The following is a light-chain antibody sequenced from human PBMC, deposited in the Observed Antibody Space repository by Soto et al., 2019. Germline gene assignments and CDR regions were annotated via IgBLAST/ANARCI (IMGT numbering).Light chain of an antibody. V-gene: IGLV2-14*03. Sequence: QSVLTQPASVSGSPGQSITISCTGTSSDVGGYNYVSWYQQHPGKGPKLMIYEVSNRPSGDSNRFSGSKSGNTATLTISGLQAEDEADYYCSSYTSTTTRVFGTGTKVT. CDR1: SSDVGGYNY. J-gene: IGLJ1*01. CDR3: SSYTSTTTRV. CDR2: EVS.